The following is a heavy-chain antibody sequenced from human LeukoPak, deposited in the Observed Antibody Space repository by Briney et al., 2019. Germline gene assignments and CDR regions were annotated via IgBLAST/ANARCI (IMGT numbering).Heavy chain of an antibody. J-gene: IGHJ4*02. CDR1: GGSISSYTW. V-gene: IGHV4-4*02. CDR2: MSRDGTT. CDR3: ASRWDVTGEPC. Sequence: SETLSLTCSVSGGSISSYTWWTWVRQPPGRGLEWIGEMSRDGTTNYNPSLESRVTVSLDETNNQFSLNLYSVTAADTAVYFCASRWDVTGEPCWGQGTLVTVSS. D-gene: IGHD7-27*01.